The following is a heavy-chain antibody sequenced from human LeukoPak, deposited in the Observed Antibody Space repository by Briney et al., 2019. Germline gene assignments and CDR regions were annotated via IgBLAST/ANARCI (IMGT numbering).Heavy chain of an antibody. D-gene: IGHD5-18*01. CDR1: GGSISSGDYY. Sequence: TSQTLSLTCTVSGGSISSGDYYWSWIRQPPGKGLEWIGYIYYSGSTYYNPSLKSRVIISVDTSKNQFSLKLSSVTAADTAVYYCARDGYSYGYTLDYWGQGTLVTVSS. CDR3: ARDGYSYGYTLDY. CDR2: IYYSGST. J-gene: IGHJ4*02. V-gene: IGHV4-30-4*01.